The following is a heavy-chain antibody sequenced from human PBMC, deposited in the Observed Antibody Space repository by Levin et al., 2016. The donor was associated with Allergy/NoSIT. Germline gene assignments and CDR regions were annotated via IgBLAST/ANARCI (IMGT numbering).Heavy chain of an antibody. D-gene: IGHD2-8*02. J-gene: IGHJ5*02. V-gene: IGHV4-34*01. CDR1: GGSFSGYY. Sequence: SETLSLTCAVYGGSFSGYYWSWIRQPPGKGLEWIGEINHSGSTNYNPSLKSRVTISVDTSKNQFSLKLSSVTAADTAVYYCARGLVRLGRLVDPWGQGTLVTVSS. CDR3: ARGLVRLGRLVDP. CDR2: INHSGST.